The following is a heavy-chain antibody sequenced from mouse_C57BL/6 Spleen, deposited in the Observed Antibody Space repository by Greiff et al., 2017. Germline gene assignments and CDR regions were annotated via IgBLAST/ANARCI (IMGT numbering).Heavy chain of an antibody. CDR2: INPSSGNT. J-gene: IGHJ2*01. V-gene: IGHV1-7*01. D-gene: IGHD5-2*01. Sequence: VKLQESGPELAKPGASVKLSCKASGYTFTSYWMHWVKQRPGKGLEWIGYINPSSGNTKYNQKFKDKATLTADKSSSTAYMQLSSLPYEDSAVYYCARRNNYKDYFDYWGQGTTLTVSS. CDR3: ARRNNYKDYFDY. CDR1: GYTFTSYW.